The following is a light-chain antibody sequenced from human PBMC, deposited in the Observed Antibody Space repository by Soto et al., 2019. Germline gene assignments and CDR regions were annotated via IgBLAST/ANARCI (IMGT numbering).Light chain of an antibody. CDR2: GAS. J-gene: IGKJ4*01. CDR1: QSVRSN. Sequence: IVRTHSPATLSVSPGERATLSCRASQSVRSNLAWYQQKPGQAPRLLISGASTRATGIPARFGGSGSGTEFTLTISSLQSEDFAVYYCQQYNNWPVTFGGGTKVDIK. CDR3: QQYNNWPVT. V-gene: IGKV3-15*01.